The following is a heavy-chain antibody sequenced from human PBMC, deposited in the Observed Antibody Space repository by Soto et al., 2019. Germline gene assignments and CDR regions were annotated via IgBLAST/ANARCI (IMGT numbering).Heavy chain of an antibody. CDR1: GGSFSSYY. CDR3: AGRDCSGTNCYYLDYYYMDV. Sequence: QVQLQESGPGLVRPSETLSLTCTVSGGSFSSYYWTWIRQSPGKGLEWIGYIYYSGSTDYNPSLRVRLAISIDTSKNQFSLRLNSMTAADTAVYYCAGRDCSGTNCYYLDYYYMDVWGKGTTVTVSS. CDR2: IYYSGST. J-gene: IGHJ6*03. D-gene: IGHD2-2*01. V-gene: IGHV4-59*08.